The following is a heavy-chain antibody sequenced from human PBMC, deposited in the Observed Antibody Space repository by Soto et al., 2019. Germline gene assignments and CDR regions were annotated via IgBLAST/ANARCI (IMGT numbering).Heavy chain of an antibody. J-gene: IGHJ4*02. CDR3: ARDGYNYFLAY. CDR1: GYTFTSDY. V-gene: IGHV1-46*01. CDR2: INPNSGGT. Sequence: QVQLVQSGAEVKKPGASVKVSCKASGYTFTSDYMHWVRQAPGQGLEWMGIINPNSGGTNYAQRFQGRLTMTRDTSTSTIYMELSSLRSEDTAVYYCARDGYNYFLAYWGQGTLVTVSS. D-gene: IGHD5-12*01.